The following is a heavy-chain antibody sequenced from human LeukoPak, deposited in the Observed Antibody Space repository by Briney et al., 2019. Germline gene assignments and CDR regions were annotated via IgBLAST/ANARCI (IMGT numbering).Heavy chain of an antibody. CDR1: GFTFDDYA. D-gene: IGHD6-19*01. CDR3: AKPLQWLVLDYTLDY. Sequence: GGSLRLSCAASGFTFDDYAMHWVRQAPGRGLEWVSLISGDGGSTYYADSVKGRFATSRDNSNNSLYLQMNSLRTEDTALYYCAKPLQWLVLDYTLDYWGQGTLVTVSS. V-gene: IGHV3-43*02. J-gene: IGHJ4*02. CDR2: ISGDGGST.